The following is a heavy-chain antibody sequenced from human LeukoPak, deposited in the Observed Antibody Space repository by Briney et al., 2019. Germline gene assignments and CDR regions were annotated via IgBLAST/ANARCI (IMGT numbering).Heavy chain of an antibody. CDR1: GGSISSYY. CDR3: ARPVTYYDILTGYYSDAFDI. CDR2: IYYSGST. J-gene: IGHJ3*02. D-gene: IGHD3-9*01. V-gene: IGHV4-59*01. Sequence: SETLSLTCTVSGGSISSYYWSWIRQPPGKGLEWIGYIYYSGSTNYNPSLKSRVTISVDTSKNQFSLKLSSVTAADTAVYYCARPVTYYDILTGYYSDAFDIWGQGTMVTVSS.